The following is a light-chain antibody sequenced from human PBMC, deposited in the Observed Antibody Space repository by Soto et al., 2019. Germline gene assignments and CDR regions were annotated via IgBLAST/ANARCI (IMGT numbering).Light chain of an antibody. CDR1: SSDIGGYNY. V-gene: IGLV2-14*01. Sequence: QSVLTQPASVSGSPGQSITISCTGTSSDIGGYNYVSWYQQYPGKAPKLMIFGVSDRPSGVSNRFSGSKSVTTASLTISGLQAEDEADYYCSSYKTSSTVVVFGGGTKLTVL. J-gene: IGLJ2*01. CDR2: GVS. CDR3: SSYKTSSTVVV.